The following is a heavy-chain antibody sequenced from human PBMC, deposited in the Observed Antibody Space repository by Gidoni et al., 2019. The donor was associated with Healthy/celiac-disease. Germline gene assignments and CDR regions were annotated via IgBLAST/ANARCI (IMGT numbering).Heavy chain of an antibody. CDR3: ARSAVTDDAFDI. CDR1: GFAFSSYE. D-gene: IGHD3-10*01. Sequence: EVQLVESVGGLVQAGWSLRLSCAASGFAFSSYEMHWVRQAPGKGLEWVSYISSSGSTIYYADSVKGRFTISRDNAKNSLYLQMNSLRAEDTAVYYCARSAVTDDAFDIWGQGTMVTVSS. J-gene: IGHJ3*02. CDR2: ISSSGSTI. V-gene: IGHV3-48*03.